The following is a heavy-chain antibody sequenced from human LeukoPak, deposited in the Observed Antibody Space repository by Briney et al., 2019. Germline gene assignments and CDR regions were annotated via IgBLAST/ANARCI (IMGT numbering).Heavy chain of an antibody. J-gene: IGHJ4*02. V-gene: IGHV1-69*13. CDR2: IIPIFGTA. Sequence: SVKVSCKASGYTFTGDYMHWVRQAPGQGLEWMGGIIPIFGTANHAQKFQGRVTITADESTSTAYMELSSLRSEDTAVYYCARTGYCSGGSCADYWGQGTLVTVSS. CDR3: ARTGYCSGGSCADY. D-gene: IGHD2-15*01. CDR1: GYTFTGDY.